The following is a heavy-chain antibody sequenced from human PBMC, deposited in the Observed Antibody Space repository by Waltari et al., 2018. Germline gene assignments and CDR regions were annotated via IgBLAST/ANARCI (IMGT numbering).Heavy chain of an antibody. D-gene: IGHD2-2*01. V-gene: IGHV4-34*01. J-gene: IGHJ4*02. CDR1: GGSFSGYY. Sequence: QVQLQQWGAGLLKPSETLSLTCAVYGGSFSGYYWSWIRQPQGKGREWIGEINQRGRTNYNPSLKRWVTISVDTSKNQFSLKLSSVTAADTAVYYCARHRYSVVVPAAFDYWGQGTLVTVSS. CDR2: INQRGRT. CDR3: ARHRYSVVVPAAFDY.